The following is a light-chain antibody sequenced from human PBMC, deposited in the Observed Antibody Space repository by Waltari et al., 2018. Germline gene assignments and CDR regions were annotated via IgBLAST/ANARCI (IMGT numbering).Light chain of an antibody. Sequence: EIVLTQSPGTLSLSPGERATLSCRASQSVSSSFLAWFQQKPGQAPRLLIHTTYTRATGIPDRFRGSGSGTDFTLTISRLEPEDFAVYYCQLYGSSPPYTFGQGTKLEIK. CDR2: TTY. V-gene: IGKV3-20*01. CDR3: QLYGSSPPYT. J-gene: IGKJ2*01. CDR1: QSVSSSF.